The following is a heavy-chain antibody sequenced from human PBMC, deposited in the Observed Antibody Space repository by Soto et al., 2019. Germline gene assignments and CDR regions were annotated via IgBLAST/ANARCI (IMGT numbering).Heavy chain of an antibody. V-gene: IGHV4-59*01. D-gene: IGHD6-6*01. J-gene: IGHJ5*02. Sequence: SETLSLTCTVSGGSISSYYWSWIRQPPGKGLEWIGYIYYSGSTNYNPSLKSRVTISVDTSKNQFSLKLSSVTAADTAVYYCARHTTGYSSSWGNWFDPWGQGTLVTVSS. CDR2: IYYSGST. CDR3: ARHTTGYSSSWGNWFDP. CDR1: GGSISSYY.